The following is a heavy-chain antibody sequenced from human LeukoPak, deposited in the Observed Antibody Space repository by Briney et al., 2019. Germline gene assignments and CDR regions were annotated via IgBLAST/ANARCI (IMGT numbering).Heavy chain of an antibody. V-gene: IGHV3-11*04. CDR1: GFTFSDFY. D-gene: IGHD1-26*01. Sequence: GGSLRLSCAASGFTFSDFYMTWSRQAPGKGLEWVSYISRSGSTAYYADSVQGRFTISRDNSKNTLYLQMNSLRAEDTAVYHCVRGSGAYYDYWGQGTLVTVTS. CDR2: ISRSGSTA. CDR3: VRGSGAYYDY. J-gene: IGHJ4*02.